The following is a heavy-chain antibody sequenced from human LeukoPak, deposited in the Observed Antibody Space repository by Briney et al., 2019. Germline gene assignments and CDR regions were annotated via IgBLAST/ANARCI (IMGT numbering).Heavy chain of an antibody. CDR3: ARGPGGYNSGMYYYYYMDV. Sequence: ASVKVSCKASGYTFTSYGISWVRQAPGQGLEWMGGIIPIFGTANYAQKFQDRVTITADESTTTAYMELSSLRSEDTAVYFCARGPGGYNSGMYYYYYMDVWGKGTTVTVSS. CDR1: GYTFTSYG. V-gene: IGHV1-69*13. D-gene: IGHD1-1*01. CDR2: IIPIFGTA. J-gene: IGHJ6*03.